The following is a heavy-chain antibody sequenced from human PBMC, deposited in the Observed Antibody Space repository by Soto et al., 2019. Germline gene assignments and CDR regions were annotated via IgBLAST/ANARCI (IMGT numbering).Heavy chain of an antibody. CDR1: GYTFTSYD. V-gene: IGHV1-8*01. CDR3: ARGPFSPYRSSSGMDV. D-gene: IGHD6-6*01. CDR2: MNPNSGNT. J-gene: IGHJ6*02. Sequence: QVQLVQSGAEVKKPGASVKVSCKASGYTFTSYDVNWVRQATGQGLEWMGWMNPNSGNTGYAQKFQGRVTMTRDTSISRAYMDLSSLRSADTGVYYCARGPFSPYRSSSGMDVWGQGTTVTVSS.